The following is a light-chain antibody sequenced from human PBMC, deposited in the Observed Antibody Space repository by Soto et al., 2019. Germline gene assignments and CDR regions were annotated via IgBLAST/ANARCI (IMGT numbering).Light chain of an antibody. V-gene: IGKV1-5*03. Sequence: DIQMTQSPSTLSATVEDKVTTTCRASQSISPWLACYQQKPGKAPKLLIYSAYDLESGVPAGFSGSGFGTDFTLTISSLQPEDFATYYCQQSYSTRSITFAQGTRLEI. CDR2: SAY. CDR3: QQSYSTRSIT. J-gene: IGKJ5*01. CDR1: QSISPW.